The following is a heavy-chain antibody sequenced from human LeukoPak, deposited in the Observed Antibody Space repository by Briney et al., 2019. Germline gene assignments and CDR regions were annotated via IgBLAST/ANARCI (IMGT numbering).Heavy chain of an antibody. D-gene: IGHD1-26*01. CDR1: RFTFSSYE. CDR3: ARAIVGATPFDY. V-gene: IGHV3-48*03. J-gene: IGHJ4*02. Sequence: GGSLRLSCAASRFTFSSYEMNWVRQAPGKGLEWVSYISSSGSTIYYADSVKGRFTISRDNAKNSLYLQMNSLRAEDTAVYYCARAIVGATPFDYWGQGTLVTVSS. CDR2: ISSSGSTI.